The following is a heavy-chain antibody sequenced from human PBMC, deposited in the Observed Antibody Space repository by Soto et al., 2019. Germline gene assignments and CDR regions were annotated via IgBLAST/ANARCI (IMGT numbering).Heavy chain of an antibody. CDR3: TTAVSTDYGDWYGVGYYCYGMDV. Sequence: EVQLVESGGGLVKPGGSLRLSCAASGFTFSNAWMNWVRQAPGKGLEWVGRIKSKTDGGTTDYAAPVKGRFTISRADSKHTLYLKINSLKTEDTAVYYCTTAVSTDYGDWYGVGYYCYGMDVWGQGTTVTVSS. J-gene: IGHJ6*02. V-gene: IGHV3-15*07. CDR2: IKSKTDGGTT. CDR1: GFTFSNAW. D-gene: IGHD4-17*01.